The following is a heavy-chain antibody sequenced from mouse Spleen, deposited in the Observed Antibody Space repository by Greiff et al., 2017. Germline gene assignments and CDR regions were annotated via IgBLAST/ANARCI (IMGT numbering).Heavy chain of an antibody. V-gene: IGHV1-55*01. Sequence: QVQLQQPGAELVKPGASVKMSCKASGYTFTSYWITRVKQRPGQGLEWIGDIYPGSGTTHYYERFKNKATLTVDTSSSTASMQLTSLTSEDSAVYYCARGMVRLDYWGQGTTLTVSS. D-gene: IGHD1-2*01. CDR1: GYTFTSYW. CDR3: ARGMVRLDY. J-gene: IGHJ2*01. CDR2: IYPGSGTT.